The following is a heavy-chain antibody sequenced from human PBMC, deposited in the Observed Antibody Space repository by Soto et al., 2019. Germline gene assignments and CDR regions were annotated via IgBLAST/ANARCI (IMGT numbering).Heavy chain of an antibody. J-gene: IGHJ5*02. Sequence: SVTVSCKASGGTFSSYTISWVRQAPGQGLEWMGRIIPILGIANYAQKFQGRVTITADKSTSTAYMELSSLRSEDTAVYYCARSGVATINWFDPWGQGTLVTVSS. V-gene: IGHV1-69*02. CDR2: IIPILGIA. CDR3: ARSGVATINWFDP. D-gene: IGHD5-12*01. CDR1: GGTFSSYT.